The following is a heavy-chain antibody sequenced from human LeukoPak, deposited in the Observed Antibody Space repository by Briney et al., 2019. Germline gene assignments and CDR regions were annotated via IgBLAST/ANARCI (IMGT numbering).Heavy chain of an antibody. V-gene: IGHV1-2*02. D-gene: IGHD6-19*01. CDR2: INPNNGGT. CDR1: GYTFTGYY. Sequence: GSVKVSCKASGYTFTGYYMHWVRQAPGQGLEWMGWINPNNGGTYYAQKFQGRVTMTRDTSISTAFMELSRLRSDDAAVYYCARQYNSGWFDSWGQGTLVTVSS. CDR3: ARQYNSGWFDS. J-gene: IGHJ5*01.